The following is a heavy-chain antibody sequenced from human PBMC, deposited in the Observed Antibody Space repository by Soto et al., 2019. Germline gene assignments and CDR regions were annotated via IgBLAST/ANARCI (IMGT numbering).Heavy chain of an antibody. J-gene: IGHJ5*02. CDR1: GGTFSSYA. CDR2: IIPIFGTA. Sequence: ASVKVTCKASGGTFSSYAISWVRQAPGQGLEWRGGIIPIFGTANYAQKFQGRVTITADKYTTTAYMELRSLRSEDTAVYYCARDPMPDTAMGHNWFDPWGQGTLVTVSS. V-gene: IGHV1-69*06. CDR3: ARDPMPDTAMGHNWFDP. D-gene: IGHD5-18*01.